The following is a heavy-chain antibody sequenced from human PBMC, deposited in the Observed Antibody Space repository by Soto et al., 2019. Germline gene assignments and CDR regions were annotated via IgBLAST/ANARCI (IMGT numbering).Heavy chain of an antibody. CDR2: INAGNGNT. D-gene: IGHD6-19*01. CDR1: GYTFTSYA. Sequence: ASVKVTCKASGYTFTSYAMHWVRQAPGQRLEWMGWINAGNGNTKYSQKLQGRVTITRDTSASTAYMELSSLRSEDTAVYYCARGVAGPLHWFDPWGQGTLVTVSS. V-gene: IGHV1-3*01. J-gene: IGHJ5*02. CDR3: ARGVAGPLHWFDP.